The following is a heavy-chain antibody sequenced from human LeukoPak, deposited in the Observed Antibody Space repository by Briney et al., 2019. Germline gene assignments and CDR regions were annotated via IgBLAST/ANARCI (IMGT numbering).Heavy chain of an antibody. CDR2: INPNSGGT. CDR1: GYTFTGYY. Sequence: SVKVSCKASGYTFTGYYMHWVRQSPGQGLEWMGRINPNSGGTNYAQKFQGRVTMTRDTSISTAYMELSRLRSDDTAVYYCARQLYSSSWIYFDYWGQGTLVTVSS. CDR3: ARQLYSSSWIYFDY. J-gene: IGHJ4*02. V-gene: IGHV1-2*06. D-gene: IGHD6-13*01.